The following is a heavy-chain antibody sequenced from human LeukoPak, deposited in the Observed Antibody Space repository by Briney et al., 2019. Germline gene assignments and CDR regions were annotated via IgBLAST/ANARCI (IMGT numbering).Heavy chain of an antibody. CDR1: GFTFSSYG. J-gene: IGHJ4*02. CDR2: ISYDGSNK. V-gene: IGHV3-30*18. CDR3: AKQLGYCSDGSCYFPY. D-gene: IGHD2-15*01. Sequence: PGGSLRLSCAASGFTFSSYGMHWVRQAPGKGLEWVAVISYDGSNKYYADSVKGLFTISRDNSKNTLYLQMNSLRAEDTAVYYCAKQLGYCSDGSCYFPYWGQGTLVTVSS.